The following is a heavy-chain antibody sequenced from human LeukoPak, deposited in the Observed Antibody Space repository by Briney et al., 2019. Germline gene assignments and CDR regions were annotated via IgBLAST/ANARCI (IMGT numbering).Heavy chain of an antibody. Sequence: PSETLSLTCTVSGGPISSSPYYWGWVRQPPGKGLEWIVSIYYTGSTYYNPSLKSRVTISVDTAKNQFSLKLRSVTAADTAVHYCARDKVLPAARVGNWFDPWGQGTLITVSS. D-gene: IGHD2-2*01. V-gene: IGHV4-39*01. CDR3: ARDKVLPAARVGNWFDP. CDR2: IYYTGST. J-gene: IGHJ5*02. CDR1: GGPISSSPYY.